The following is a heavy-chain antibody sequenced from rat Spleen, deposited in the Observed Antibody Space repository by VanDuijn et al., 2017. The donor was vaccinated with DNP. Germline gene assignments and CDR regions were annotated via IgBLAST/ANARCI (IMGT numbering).Heavy chain of an antibody. J-gene: IGHJ2*01. Sequence: EVQLVESGGGLVQPGRSLKLSCAASGFTFSDYYMAWVRQAPTEGLEWVAYIRYYGGSTKYGDPVKGRFKISRDNAKNTLYLQMTSLRSEDMATYYCARWNSGHFDYWGQGVMVPVSS. CDR2: IRYYGGST. D-gene: IGHD4-3*01. V-gene: IGHV5-22*01. CDR1: GFTFSDYY. CDR3: ARWNSGHFDY.